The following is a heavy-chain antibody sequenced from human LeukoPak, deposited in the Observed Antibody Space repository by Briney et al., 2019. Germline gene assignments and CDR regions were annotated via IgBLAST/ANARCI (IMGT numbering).Heavy chain of an antibody. CDR1: GYTFTSYW. D-gene: IGHD3-22*01. J-gene: IGHJ4*02. CDR2: IYPGDSDT. Sequence: RRGESLKISCKGSGYTFTSYWIGWVRQMPGKGLEWMGIIYPGDSDTRYSPSFQGQVTISADKSIGTAYLQWSSLKASDTAMYYCARTDSSATGGFDYWGQGTLVTVSS. V-gene: IGHV5-51*01. CDR3: ARTDSSATGGFDY.